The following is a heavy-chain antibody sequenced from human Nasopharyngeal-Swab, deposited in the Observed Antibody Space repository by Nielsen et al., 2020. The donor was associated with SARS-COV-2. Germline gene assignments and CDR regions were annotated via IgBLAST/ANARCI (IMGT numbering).Heavy chain of an antibody. CDR3: AHRTSDYDSSGYYFDY. CDR2: IYWDDDK. CDR1: GFSLSTSGVG. V-gene: IGHV2-5*02. Sequence: SGPTLVKPTQTLTLTCTFSGFSLSTSGVGVGWIRQPPGKALEWLALIYWDDDKRYSPSLKSRLTIAKDTSKNQVVLTMTNMDPVDTATYYCAHRTSDYDSSGYYFDYWGQGTLVTVSS. J-gene: IGHJ4*02. D-gene: IGHD3-22*01.